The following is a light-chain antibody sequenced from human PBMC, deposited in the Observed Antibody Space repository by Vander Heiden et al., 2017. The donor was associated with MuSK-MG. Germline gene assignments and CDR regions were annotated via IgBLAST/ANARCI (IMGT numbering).Light chain of an antibody. V-gene: IGLV6-57*01. J-gene: IGLJ3*02. CDR2: EET. Sequence: NFMLTPPPSVSESPGQTVTISCTRSRGSIASNSGQWYQQSPGSSPTTVIYEETQRPSGVPDRFSGSNDRSTNAASRSIAGLKTEDVSLMRAAIMEVFGGGTKLTVL. CDR3: AIMEV. CDR1: RGSIASNS.